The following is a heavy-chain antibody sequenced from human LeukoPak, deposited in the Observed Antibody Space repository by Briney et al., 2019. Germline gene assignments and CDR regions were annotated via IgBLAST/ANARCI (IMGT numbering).Heavy chain of an antibody. Sequence: PGGSLRLSCAASGFTFSSYRMHWVRQAPGKGLVWVSRISSDGSRTHYADSVAGRFTVSRDNAKTTVYLQMNSLRAEDTAVYYCASELRLGYWGQGTLVTVSS. CDR2: ISSDGSRT. CDR1: GFTFSSYR. V-gene: IGHV3-74*01. D-gene: IGHD1-26*01. CDR3: ASELRLGY. J-gene: IGHJ4*02.